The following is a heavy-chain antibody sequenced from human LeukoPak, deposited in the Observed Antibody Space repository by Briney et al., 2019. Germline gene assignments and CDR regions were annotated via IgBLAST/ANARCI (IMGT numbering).Heavy chain of an antibody. D-gene: IGHD3-22*01. CDR2: ISSSGSTI. V-gene: IGHV3-11*01. J-gene: IGHJ6*02. Sequence: GGSLRLSCAASGFTFSDYYMSWIRQAPGKGLEWVSYISSSGSTIYYADSVKGRFTISRDNAKNSLYLQMNSLRAEDTAVYYCARDMVVVISATYYYYGMDVWGQGTTVTVPS. CDR3: ARDMVVVISATYYYYGMDV. CDR1: GFTFSDYY.